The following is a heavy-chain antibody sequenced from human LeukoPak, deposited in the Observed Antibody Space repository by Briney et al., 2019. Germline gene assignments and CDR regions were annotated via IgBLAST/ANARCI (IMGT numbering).Heavy chain of an antibody. CDR1: GGSISSSSYY. J-gene: IGHJ5*02. CDR2: IYYSGST. Sequence: SETLSLTCTVSGGSISSSSYYWGWIRQPPGKGLEWIGSIYYSGSTYYNPPLKSRVTISVDTSKNQFSLKLSSVTAADTAVYYCARHLGLRYLNGFDPWGQGTLVTVSS. V-gene: IGHV4-39*01. CDR3: ARHLGLRYLNGFDP. D-gene: IGHD1-14*01.